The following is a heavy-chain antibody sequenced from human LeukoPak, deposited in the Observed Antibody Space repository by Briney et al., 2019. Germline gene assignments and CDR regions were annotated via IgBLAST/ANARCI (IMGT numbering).Heavy chain of an antibody. CDR3: ARDGLRGSGWYRDGMDV. V-gene: IGHV4-59*01. CDR1: GGSISSYY. D-gene: IGHD6-19*01. CDR2: IYYSGST. Sequence: SETLSLTCTVSGGSISSYYWSWIRQPPGKGLEWIGYIYYSGSTNYNPSLKSRVTISVDTSKNQFSLKLSSVTAADTAVYYCARDGLRGSGWYRDGMDVWGQGTTVTVSS. J-gene: IGHJ6*02.